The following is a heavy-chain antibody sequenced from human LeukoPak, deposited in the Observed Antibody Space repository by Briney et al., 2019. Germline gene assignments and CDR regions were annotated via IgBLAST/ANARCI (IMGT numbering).Heavy chain of an antibody. J-gene: IGHJ4*02. CDR1: GFTFSSYE. D-gene: IGHD4-23*01. CDR3: ARDRSTVAVWVDY. CDR2: ISGSGSTI. V-gene: IGHV3-48*03. Sequence: PGGSLRLSCAASGFTFSSYEMNWVRQAPGKGLEWVSYISGSGSTIYYADSVKGRFTISRDNAKNSLYLQMNSLRAEDTAVYYCARDRSTVAVWVDYWGQGTLVTVSS.